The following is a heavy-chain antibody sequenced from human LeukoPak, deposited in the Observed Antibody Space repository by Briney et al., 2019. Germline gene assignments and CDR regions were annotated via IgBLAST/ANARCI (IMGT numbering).Heavy chain of an antibody. D-gene: IGHD5-18*01. CDR1: GFTFSSYS. V-gene: IGHV3-48*01. CDR2: ISSSSSTI. CDR3: ARGGIVDTAMVTALDY. Sequence: GGSLRLSCAASGFTFSSYSMTWVRQAPGKGLEWVSYISSSSSTIYYADSVKGRFTISRDNAKNSLYLQMNSLRAEDTAVYYCARGGIVDTAMVTALDYWGQGTLVTVSS. J-gene: IGHJ4*02.